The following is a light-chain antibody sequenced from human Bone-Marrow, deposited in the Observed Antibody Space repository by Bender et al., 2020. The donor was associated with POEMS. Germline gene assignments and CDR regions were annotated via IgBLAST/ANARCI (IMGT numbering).Light chain of an antibody. CDR1: SSNIGAHA. Sequence: QSVLTQPPSASGTPGQRVTISCSGGSSNIGAHAVNWYQHLPGTAPHLLLYSSHRRPSEVPDRFSGSRSGTSASLAISGLQSEDEADYYCAVWDDSLNGWVFGGGTKLTVL. CDR3: AVWDDSLNGWV. J-gene: IGLJ3*02. CDR2: SSH. V-gene: IGLV1-44*01.